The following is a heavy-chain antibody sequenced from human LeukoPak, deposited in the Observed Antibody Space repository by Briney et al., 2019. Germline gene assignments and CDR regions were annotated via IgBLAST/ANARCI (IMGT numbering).Heavy chain of an antibody. Sequence: ASVKVSCKASGGTFSSYAISWVRQAPGQGLEWMGGIIPIFGTANYAQKFQGRVTITADESTSTAYMELSSLRSEDTAVYYCARHKGYCSGGSCWVDYWGQGTLVTVSS. CDR2: IIPIFGTA. CDR1: GGTFSSYA. V-gene: IGHV1-69*13. CDR3: ARHKGYCSGGSCWVDY. D-gene: IGHD2-15*01. J-gene: IGHJ4*02.